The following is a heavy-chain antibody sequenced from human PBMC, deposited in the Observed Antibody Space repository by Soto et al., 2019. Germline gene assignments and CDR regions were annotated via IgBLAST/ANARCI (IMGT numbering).Heavy chain of an antibody. CDR3: ARVDGESRMDV. V-gene: IGHV3-11*06. CDR1: GFTFSDYY. CDR2: IVSGSTYT. J-gene: IGHJ6*04. Sequence: QVQLVESGGGLVKPGGSLRLACAASGFTFSDYYMSWIRQAPGKGLEWISYIVSGSTYTNYADSVKGRFTISRDNAKESLYLEMNSLSAEDTAVYYCARVDGESRMDVWGEGTTVSVSS.